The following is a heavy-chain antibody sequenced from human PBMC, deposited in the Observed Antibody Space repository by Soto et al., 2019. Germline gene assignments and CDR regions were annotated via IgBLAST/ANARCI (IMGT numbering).Heavy chain of an antibody. CDR1: GGTFSSYA. V-gene: IGHV1-69*13. J-gene: IGHJ4*02. Sequence: SVKVSCKASGGTFSSYAISWVRQAPGQGLEWMGGIIPIFGTANYAQKFQGRVTITADESTSTAYMELSSLRSEDTAVYYCARDGGLHSSGWPYYFDYWGQGTLVTVYS. D-gene: IGHD6-19*01. CDR2: IIPIFGTA. CDR3: ARDGGLHSSGWPYYFDY.